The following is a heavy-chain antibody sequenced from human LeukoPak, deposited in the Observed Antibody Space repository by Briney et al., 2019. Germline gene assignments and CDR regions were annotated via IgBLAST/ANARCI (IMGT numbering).Heavy chain of an antibody. CDR3: ARENPYYYDSSGYLDY. J-gene: IGHJ4*02. D-gene: IGHD3-22*01. V-gene: IGHV3-66*01. CDR2: IYSGGNT. Sequence: GGSLRLSCAASGFTVSSNYMSWVRQAPGKGLEWVSVIYSGGNTYYAESVKGRFTISRDNSKNTLYLQMSSLRTEDTAVYYCARENPYYYDSSGYLDYWGQGTLVTVSS. CDR1: GFTVSSNY.